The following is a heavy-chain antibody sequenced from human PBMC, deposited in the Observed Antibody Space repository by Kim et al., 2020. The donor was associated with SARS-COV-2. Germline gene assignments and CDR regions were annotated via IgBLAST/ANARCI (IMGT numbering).Heavy chain of an antibody. Sequence: TGYAQKFQGRVTMTRNTSISTAYMELSSLRSEDTAVYYCARVGRYDAFDIWGQGTMVTVSS. CDR2: T. V-gene: IGHV1-8*01. D-gene: IGHD3-10*01. J-gene: IGHJ3*02. CDR3: ARVGRYDAFDI.